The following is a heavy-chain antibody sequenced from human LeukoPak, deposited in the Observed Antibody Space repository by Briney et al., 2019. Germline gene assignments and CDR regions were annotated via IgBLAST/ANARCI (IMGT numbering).Heavy chain of an antibody. V-gene: IGHV3-23*01. CDR1: GFTFSSYA. D-gene: IGHD1-26*01. Sequence: GGSLRLSCAASGFTFSSYAMSWVRQAPGTGLEWVSAISGSGGSTYYADSVKGRFTISRDNSKNTLYLQMNSLRAEDTAVYYCAKTRSGSYYFDYWRQGTLVTVSS. CDR2: ISGSGGST. CDR3: AKTRSGSYYFDY. J-gene: IGHJ4*02.